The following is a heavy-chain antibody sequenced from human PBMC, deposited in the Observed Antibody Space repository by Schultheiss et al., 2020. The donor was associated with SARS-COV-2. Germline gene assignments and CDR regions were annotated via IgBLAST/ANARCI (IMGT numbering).Heavy chain of an antibody. CDR3: TRPYGDYARDAFDI. Sequence: ASVKVSCKASGYTFTSYGISWVRQAPGQGLEWMGWISAYNGNTNYAQKLQGRVTMTTDTSTSTAYMELRSLRSDDTAVYYCTRPYGDYARDAFDIWGQGTMVTVSS. V-gene: IGHV1-18*01. CDR2: ISAYNGNT. D-gene: IGHD4-17*01. J-gene: IGHJ3*02. CDR1: GYTFTSYG.